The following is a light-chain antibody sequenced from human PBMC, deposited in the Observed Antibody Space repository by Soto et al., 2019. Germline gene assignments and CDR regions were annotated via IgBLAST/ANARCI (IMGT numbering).Light chain of an antibody. J-gene: IGKJ1*01. CDR1: QSVYNNY. Sequence: EIVLTQSPGTLSLSPGERATLSCRASQSVYNNYLVWYRQKPGQAPRLLIYGASSRATGIPDRFSGSGSGTDFTLSISRLESEDFGVYYCQQYSTSPWTFGQGTRVEIK. CDR3: QQYSTSPWT. CDR2: GAS. V-gene: IGKV3-20*01.